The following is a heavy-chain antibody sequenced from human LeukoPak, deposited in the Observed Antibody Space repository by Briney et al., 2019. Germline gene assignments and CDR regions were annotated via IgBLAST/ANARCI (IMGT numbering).Heavy chain of an antibody. CDR1: GFSFRSYA. Sequence: GGSLILACAAFGFSFRSYAMHWVRQAPGKGLEFVSAISSDGSTPYYADSVKGRFTISRDNSKNTLYLQMGSLRAEDMAVYYCARVFGGHTNGLDYWGQGTLVTVSS. V-gene: IGHV3-64*02. CDR3: ARVFGGHTNGLDY. J-gene: IGHJ4*02. CDR2: ISSDGSTP. D-gene: IGHD2-8*01.